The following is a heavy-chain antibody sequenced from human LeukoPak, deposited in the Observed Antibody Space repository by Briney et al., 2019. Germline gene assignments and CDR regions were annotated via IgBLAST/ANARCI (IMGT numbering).Heavy chain of an antibody. J-gene: IGHJ3*02. CDR2: ISYIGST. D-gene: IGHD4-17*01. Sequence: PSETLSLTCAVSDDSFSSHYWTWIRQPPGKGLEWIGYISYIGSTNYNPSLKSRVTISIDTSKNHFSLKLSSVTAADTAVYYCARDLVTVTKGLDIWGQGTMVSVSS. V-gene: IGHV4-59*11. CDR3: ARDLVTVTKGLDI. CDR1: DDSFSSHY.